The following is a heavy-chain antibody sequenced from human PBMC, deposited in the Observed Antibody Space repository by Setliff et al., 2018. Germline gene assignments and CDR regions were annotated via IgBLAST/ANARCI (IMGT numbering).Heavy chain of an antibody. CDR2: INHSGST. Sequence: SETLSFTCAVYGGSFSGYYWTWIRQPPGKGLEWIGEINHSGSTNYNPSLKSRVTISVDTSKNQFSLKLSSVTAADTAVYYCARKSRNIVVVPAAVIYYYYYYMDVWGKGTTVTVSS. J-gene: IGHJ6*03. D-gene: IGHD2-2*01. CDR1: GGSFSGYY. CDR3: ARKSRNIVVVPAAVIYYYYYYMDV. V-gene: IGHV4-34*01.